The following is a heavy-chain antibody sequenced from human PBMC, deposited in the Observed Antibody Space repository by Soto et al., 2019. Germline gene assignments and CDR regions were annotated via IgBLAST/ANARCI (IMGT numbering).Heavy chain of an antibody. Sequence: PGGSLRLSCAASGFTFSSYGMHWVRQAPGKGLEWVAVISYDGSNKYYADSVKGRFTISRDNSKNTLYLQMNSLRAEDTAVYYCAKDRIAARTRYYYYYGMDVWGQGTTVTVSS. V-gene: IGHV3-30*18. CDR1: GFTFSSYG. D-gene: IGHD6-6*01. CDR3: AKDRIAARTRYYYYYGMDV. CDR2: ISYDGSNK. J-gene: IGHJ6*02.